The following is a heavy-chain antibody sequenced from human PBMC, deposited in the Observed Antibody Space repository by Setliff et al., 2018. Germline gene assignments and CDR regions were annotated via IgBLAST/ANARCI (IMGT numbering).Heavy chain of an antibody. CDR1: GFTFSSYG. CDR3: AKAGSGWYGLGDY. J-gene: IGHJ4*02. D-gene: IGHD6-19*01. CDR2: IWYDGSNK. Sequence: PGGSLRLSCAASGFTFSSYGMHWVRQAPGKGLEWVAVIWYDGSNKYYADSVKGRFTISRDNSKNTLYLQMNSLRAEDTAVYYCAKAGSGWYGLGDYWGQGTLVTVLL. V-gene: IGHV3-33*06.